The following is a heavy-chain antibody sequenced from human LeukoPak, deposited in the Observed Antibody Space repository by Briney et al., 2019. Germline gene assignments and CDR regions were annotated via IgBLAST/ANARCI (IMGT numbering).Heavy chain of an antibody. Sequence: SQTLSLTCAISGDIVSSNSAAWNWIRQSPSRGLEWLGRTYYRSKWYNDYAVSVKSRITINPDTSKNQFSLQLNSVTPEDTAVYYCARGETFRGVIISSWFDPWGQGTLVTVSS. D-gene: IGHD3-10*01. V-gene: IGHV6-1*01. CDR2: TYYRSKWYN. CDR1: GDIVSSNSAA. CDR3: ARGETFRGVIISSWFDP. J-gene: IGHJ5*02.